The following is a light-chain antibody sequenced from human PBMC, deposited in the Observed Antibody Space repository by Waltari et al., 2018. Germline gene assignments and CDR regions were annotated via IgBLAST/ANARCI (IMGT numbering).Light chain of an antibody. J-gene: IGKJ4*01. V-gene: IGKV3-11*01. CDR1: QSVSSY. CDR2: DAS. CDR3: QQRSNWPLT. Sequence: EIVLTQSPATLSLPPGERATLSCRVSQSVSSYLAWYQQKPGQAPRLLLYDASNRATGIPARFSGSGSGTDFTLTISSLEPEDFAVYYCQQRSNWPLTFGGGTKVEIK.